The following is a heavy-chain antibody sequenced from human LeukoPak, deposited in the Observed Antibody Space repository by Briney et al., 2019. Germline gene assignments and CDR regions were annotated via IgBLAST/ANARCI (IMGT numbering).Heavy chain of an antibody. CDR2: INPSDGST. J-gene: IGHJ4*02. CDR1: GYTFTSYG. Sequence: ASVKVSCKASGYTFTSYGISWVRQAPGQGLEWVAIINPSDGSTSYAQKFQGRVTMTRDTSTSTVYMELSSLRSEDTAVYYCARDISTVVVRPDYWGQGTLVTVSS. V-gene: IGHV1-46*01. CDR3: ARDISTVVVRPDY. D-gene: IGHD3-22*01.